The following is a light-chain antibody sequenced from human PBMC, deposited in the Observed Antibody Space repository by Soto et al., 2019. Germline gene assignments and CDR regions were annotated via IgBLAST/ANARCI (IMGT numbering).Light chain of an antibody. V-gene: IGLV2-11*01. CDR2: DIT. Sequence: QSALTQPRSVSGSPGQSVTISCTGTSGDVGYYNYVSWYQQHPGKAPKVMIYDITERPSGVPDRFSGSKSGNTASLTISGLQPEDEADYYCCSYAGTPRYVLGTGTKLTVL. CDR1: SGDVGYYNY. J-gene: IGLJ1*01. CDR3: CSYAGTPRYV.